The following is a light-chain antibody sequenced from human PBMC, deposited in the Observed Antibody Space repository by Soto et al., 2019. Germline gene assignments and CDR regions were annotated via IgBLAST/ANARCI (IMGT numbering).Light chain of an antibody. CDR1: QSVSSSY. CDR2: GTS. Sequence: IVLTQSPGTLSLSPGERATLSCRASQSVSSSYLVWYQQRPGQPPRLLIYGTSTRAAGISDRFSGSGSGTDFTLTIYRLEPGDSAVYYCQQYGTSALTFGGGXKV. CDR3: QQYGTSALT. V-gene: IGKV3-20*01. J-gene: IGKJ4*01.